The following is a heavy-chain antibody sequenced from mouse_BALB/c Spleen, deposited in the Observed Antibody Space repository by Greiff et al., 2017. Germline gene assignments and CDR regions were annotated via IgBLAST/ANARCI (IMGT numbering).Heavy chain of an antibody. CDR1: GYTFSSYW. V-gene: IGHV1-9*01. D-gene: IGHD1-1*01. CDR2: ILPGSGST. J-gene: IGHJ3*01. Sequence: VQLQESGAELMKPGASVKISCKATGYTFSSYWIEWVKQRPGHGLEWIGEILPGSGSTNYNEKFKGKATFTADTSSNTAYMQLSSLTSEDSAVYYCARSRYYGSSPAWFAYWGQGTLVTVSA. CDR3: ARSRYYGSSPAWFAY.